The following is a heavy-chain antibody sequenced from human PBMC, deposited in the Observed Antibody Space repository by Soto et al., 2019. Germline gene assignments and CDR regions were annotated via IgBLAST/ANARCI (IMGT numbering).Heavy chain of an antibody. J-gene: IGHJ5*01. CDR3: ASEGCSGGSCYSGYTWLDC. Sequence: ASVKVSCKASGYTFTSYAMHWVRQAPGQRLEWMGWINAGNGNTKYSQKFQGRVTITRDTSASTAYMELSSLRSEDTAVYYCASEGCSGGSCYSGYTWLDCWGQGTLVTVCS. V-gene: IGHV1-3*01. CDR2: INAGNGNT. CDR1: GYTFTSYA. D-gene: IGHD2-15*01.